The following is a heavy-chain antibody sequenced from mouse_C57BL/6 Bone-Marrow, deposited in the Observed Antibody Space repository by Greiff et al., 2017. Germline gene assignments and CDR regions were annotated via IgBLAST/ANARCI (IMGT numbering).Heavy chain of an antibody. D-gene: IGHD2-1*01. CDR2: ISYSGST. V-gene: IGHV3-1*01. Sequence: EVQLMESGPGMVKPSQSLSLTCTVTGYSITSGYDWHWIRHFPGNKLEWMGYISYSGSTNYNPSLKSRISITHDTSKNHFFLKLNSVTTEDTATYYCARFGNHGGFAYWGQGTLVTVSA. CDR3: ARFGNHGGFAY. J-gene: IGHJ3*01. CDR1: GYSITSGYD.